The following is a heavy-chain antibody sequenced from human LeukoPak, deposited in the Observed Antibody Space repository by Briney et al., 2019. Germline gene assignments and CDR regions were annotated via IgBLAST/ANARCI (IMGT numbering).Heavy chain of an antibody. Sequence: GGSLRLSCAVSGFTVSSHAMSWVRQASGKGLEWVSLIGGAGDTFYADSVKGRFVLSRDNYRNTVYLQMNSLRAEDTATYYCVKDYCHGGFCPFPFFDSWGQGTLVTVSS. CDR2: IGGAGDT. D-gene: IGHD2-15*01. V-gene: IGHV3-23*01. J-gene: IGHJ5*01. CDR3: VKDYCHGGFCPFPFFDS. CDR1: GFTVSSHA.